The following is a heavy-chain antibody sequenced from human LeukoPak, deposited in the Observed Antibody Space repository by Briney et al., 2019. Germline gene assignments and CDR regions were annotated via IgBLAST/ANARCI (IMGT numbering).Heavy chain of an antibody. J-gene: IGHJ4*02. D-gene: IGHD6-19*01. CDR2: ITEDGSDT. CDR1: GFTFSTFR. CDR3: ARVFGYGWYGD. V-gene: IGHV3-7*04. Sequence: PAGSLRLSCAASGFTFSTFRMAWVRQTPGQGLDWVATITEDGSDTYYVDSVRGRFTISRDSAKNALYLQMNSLRGEDTAVYFCARVFGYGWYGDWGQGTLVTVSS.